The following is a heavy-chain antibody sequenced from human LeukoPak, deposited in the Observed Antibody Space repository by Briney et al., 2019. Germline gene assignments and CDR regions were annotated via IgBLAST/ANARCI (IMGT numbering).Heavy chain of an antibody. CDR3: ARATLTGYSTGYYFDY. D-gene: IGHD3-9*01. V-gene: IGHV1-2*02. J-gene: IGHJ4*02. CDR2: INPNSGGT. Sequence: GASVKVSCKASGYTFTGYYMHWVRQAPGQGLEWMGWINPNSGGTNYAQKFQGRVTMTRDTSISTAYMELSRLRSDDTAVYYCARATLTGYSTGYYFDYWGQGSLVSVSS. CDR1: GYTFTGYY.